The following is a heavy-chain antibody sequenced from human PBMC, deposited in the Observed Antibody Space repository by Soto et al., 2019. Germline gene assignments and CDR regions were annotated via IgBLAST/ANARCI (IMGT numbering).Heavy chain of an antibody. CDR1: GYSIISGYY. D-gene: IGHD2-2*01. Sequence: PSETLSLTCAVSGYSIISGYYWGLIRQPPGKGLEWIGSIYHSGSTYYNPSLKSRVTISVDTSKNQFSLKLSSVTAADTAVYYCATPAPAAYYYYGMDVWGQGTTVTVSS. CDR3: ATPAPAAYYYYGMDV. V-gene: IGHV4-38-2*01. CDR2: IYHSGST. J-gene: IGHJ6*02.